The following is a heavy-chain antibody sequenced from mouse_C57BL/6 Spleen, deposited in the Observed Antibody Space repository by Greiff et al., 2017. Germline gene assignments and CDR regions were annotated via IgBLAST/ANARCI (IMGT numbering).Heavy chain of an antibody. V-gene: IGHV3-1*01. Sequence: DVKLQESGPGMVKPSQSLSLTCTVTGYSITSGYDWHWIRHFPGNKLEWMGYISYSGSTNYNPSLKSRISITHDTSKNHFFLKLNSVTTEDTATYYCARGSTVVPYYAMDYWGQGTSVTVSS. CDR1: GYSITSGYD. CDR3: ARGSTVVPYYAMDY. CDR2: ISYSGST. J-gene: IGHJ4*01. D-gene: IGHD1-1*01.